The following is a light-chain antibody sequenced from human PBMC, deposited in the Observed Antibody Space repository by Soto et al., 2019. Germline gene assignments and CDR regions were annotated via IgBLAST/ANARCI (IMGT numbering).Light chain of an antibody. J-gene: IGKJ1*01. CDR2: KAS. CDR1: QTISSW. CDR3: QQYNSYST. V-gene: IGKV1-5*03. Sequence: DIQMTQSPYSLSASVGERVNVTCRASQTISSWLAWYQQKPGKAPKLLIYKASSLESGVPSRFSGSGSGTEFTLTISSLQPDDFAAYYCQQYNSYSTFGQGAKVDIK.